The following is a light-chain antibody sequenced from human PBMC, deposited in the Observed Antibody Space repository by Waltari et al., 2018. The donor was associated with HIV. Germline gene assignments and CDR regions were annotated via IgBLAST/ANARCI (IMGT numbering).Light chain of an antibody. CDR1: ALPKQY. CDR2: KDS. V-gene: IGLV3-25*03. Sequence: SYELTQPPSVSVSPGQTATITCSGDALPKQYAYWYQQKPGQAPVLVIYKDSERPSGIPERFSGSSSGTKVTMTISGVQAEDEADYYCKSADSSGTYRVFGGGTKLTVL. CDR3: KSADSSGTYRV. J-gene: IGLJ3*02.